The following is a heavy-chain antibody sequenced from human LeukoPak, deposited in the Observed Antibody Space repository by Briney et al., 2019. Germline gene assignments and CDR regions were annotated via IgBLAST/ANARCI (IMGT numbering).Heavy chain of an antibody. J-gene: IGHJ4*02. D-gene: IGHD2-2*01. V-gene: IGHV1-46*01. CDR2: INPSGGST. CDR1: GYTFTSYY. Sequence: ASVKVSCKASGYTFTSYYMHWVRQAPGQGLEWMGIINPSGGSTSYAQKFQGRVTMTRDTSTSTVYMELSSLRSEDTAVYYCATDPWDIVVVPASDYWGQGTLVTVSS. CDR3: ATDPWDIVVVPASDY.